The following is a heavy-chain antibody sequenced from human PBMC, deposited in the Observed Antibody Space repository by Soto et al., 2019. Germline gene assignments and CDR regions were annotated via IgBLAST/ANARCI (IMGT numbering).Heavy chain of an antibody. CDR2: IIPIFGTA. CDR1: GGTFSSYA. J-gene: IGHJ4*02. V-gene: IGHV1-69*05. D-gene: IGHD2-15*01. Sequence: EASVKVSCKASGGTFSSYAISWVRQAPGQGLEWMGGIIPIFGTANYAQKLQGRVTMTTDTSISTAYMELSSLRSEDTAVYYCARGNPSGYLDYWGQGTLVTVSS. CDR3: ARGNPSGYLDY.